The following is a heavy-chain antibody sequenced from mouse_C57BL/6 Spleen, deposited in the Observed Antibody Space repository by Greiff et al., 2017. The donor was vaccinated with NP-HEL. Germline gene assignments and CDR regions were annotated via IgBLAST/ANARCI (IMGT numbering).Heavy chain of an antibody. CDR1: GYTFTDYE. J-gene: IGHJ1*03. Sequence: VKLQQSGAELVRPGASVTLSCKASGYTFTDYEMHWVKQTPVHGLEWIGAIDPETGGTAYNQKFKGKAILTADKSSSTAYMELRSLTSEDSAVYYCTRKGGNRYFDVWGTGTTVTVSS. CDR3: TRKGGNRYFDV. D-gene: IGHD1-1*02. V-gene: IGHV1-15*01. CDR2: IDPETGGT.